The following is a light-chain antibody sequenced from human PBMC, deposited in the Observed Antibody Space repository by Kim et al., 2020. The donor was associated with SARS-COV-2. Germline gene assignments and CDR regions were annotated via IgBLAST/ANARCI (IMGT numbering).Light chain of an antibody. CDR3: QQYNHYST. J-gene: IGKJ1*01. CDR1: QSLSGW. CDR2: KTS. Sequence: SASLGDRVIITCRASQSLSGWLAWYQHKPGKPLKLLIYKTSRLEIGVPSRFSGSGSETEFTLTINSLQPDDFATYYCQQYNHYSTFGQGTKVDIK. V-gene: IGKV1-5*03.